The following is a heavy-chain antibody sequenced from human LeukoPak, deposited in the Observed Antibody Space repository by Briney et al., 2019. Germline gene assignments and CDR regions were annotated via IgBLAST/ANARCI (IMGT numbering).Heavy chain of an antibody. CDR2: IYPGDSDT. D-gene: IGHD5-24*01. CDR1: GDTFTSYW. CDR3: ARHMGDGYNRPGAY. V-gene: IGHV5-51*01. Sequence: GESLKISCKGSGDTFTSYWIGWVRQMPGKGLEWMGIIYPGDSDTRYSPSFQGQVTISVDKSINTAYLQWSSLEASDTAMYYCARHMGDGYNRPGAYWGQGTLVTVSS. J-gene: IGHJ4*02.